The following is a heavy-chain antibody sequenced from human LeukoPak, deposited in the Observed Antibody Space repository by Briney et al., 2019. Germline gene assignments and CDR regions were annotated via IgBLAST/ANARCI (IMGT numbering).Heavy chain of an antibody. CDR1: GFTVSSNY. J-gene: IGHJ4*02. V-gene: IGHV3-53*05. Sequence: GGSLRLSCAASGFTVSSNYMSWVRQAPGKGLEWVSVIYSGGSTYYADSVKGRFTISRDNSKNTLYLQMNSLRAEDTAVYYCARDGGDYVWGSYRYTRSGFDYWGQGTLVTVSS. CDR3: ARDGGDYVWGSYRYTRSGFDY. D-gene: IGHD3-16*02. CDR2: IYSGGST.